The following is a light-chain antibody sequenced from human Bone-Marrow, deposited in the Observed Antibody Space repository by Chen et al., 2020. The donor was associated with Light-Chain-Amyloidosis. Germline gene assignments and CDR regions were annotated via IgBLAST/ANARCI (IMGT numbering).Light chain of an antibody. CDR3: QQYGTSPLT. CDR1: QTISTNY. Sequence: EIVLTQSPGTLSLSPGEGANLSCRDSQTISTNYLTLYQQKFGQAPRLLIYGSSSRATGIPDRFTGSGSGTDFTLTINRLEPEDFAMYYCQQYGTSPLTFGGGTKVEIK. V-gene: IGKV3-20*01. J-gene: IGKJ4*01. CDR2: GSS.